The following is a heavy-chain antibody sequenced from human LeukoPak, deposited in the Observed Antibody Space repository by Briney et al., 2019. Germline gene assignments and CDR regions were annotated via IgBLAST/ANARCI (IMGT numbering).Heavy chain of an antibody. CDR2: ISSSGGTI. V-gene: IGHV3-48*03. J-gene: IGHJ6*02. D-gene: IGHD6-6*01. CDR1: GFTFRSYE. Sequence: GGSPRLSCAASGFTFRSYEMNWVRQAPGKGLEWVSYISSSGGTISYADSVKGRFTVSRDNAKNSLYLQMNSLRAEDTAVYYCATSTRYYYYYGMDVWGQGTTVTVSS. CDR3: ATSTRYYYYYGMDV.